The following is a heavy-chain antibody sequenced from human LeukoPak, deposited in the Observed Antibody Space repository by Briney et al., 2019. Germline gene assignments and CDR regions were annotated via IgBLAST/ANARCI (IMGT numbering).Heavy chain of an antibody. CDR1: GAATSISNYF. J-gene: IGHJ4*02. V-gene: IGHV4-39*01. Sequence: SETLSLTCTVSGAATSISNYFRAWIRQSPGKGLEWIGTIYYSGSADYSPSLKSRVTISIDTSNNQFSLSLNSVTAADTAIYYCARRQAGTNPFDYWGRGILVTVSS. CDR2: IYYSGSA. D-gene: IGHD1/OR15-1a*01. CDR3: ARRQAGTNPFDY.